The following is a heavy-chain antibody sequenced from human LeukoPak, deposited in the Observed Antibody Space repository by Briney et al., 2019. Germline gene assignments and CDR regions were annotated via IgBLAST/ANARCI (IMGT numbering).Heavy chain of an antibody. CDR1: GGSISSSSYY. D-gene: IGHD5-18*01. V-gene: IGHV4-39*07. Sequence: SETLSLTCTVSGGSISSSSYYWGWIRQPPGKGLEWIGSIYYSGSTYYNPSLKSRVTISVDTSKNQFSLKLSSVTAADTAVYYCATFGYSYGVDYWGQGTLVTVSS. CDR2: IYYSGST. J-gene: IGHJ4*02. CDR3: ATFGYSYGVDY.